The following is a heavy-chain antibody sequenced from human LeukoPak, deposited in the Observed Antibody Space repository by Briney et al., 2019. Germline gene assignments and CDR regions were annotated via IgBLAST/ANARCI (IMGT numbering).Heavy chain of an antibody. J-gene: IGHJ3*02. V-gene: IGHV4-59*01. CDR1: GGSISSYY. CDR3: ARDLRTVAANSHDAFDI. CDR2: IYYSGST. D-gene: IGHD6-19*01. Sequence: PSETLSLTCTVSGGSISSYYWSWIRQPPGKGLEWIGYIYYSGSTSYNPSLRGRVTMSIDISKNQFSLKLSSVTAADTAVYYCARDLRTVAANSHDAFDIWGQGTMVTVSS.